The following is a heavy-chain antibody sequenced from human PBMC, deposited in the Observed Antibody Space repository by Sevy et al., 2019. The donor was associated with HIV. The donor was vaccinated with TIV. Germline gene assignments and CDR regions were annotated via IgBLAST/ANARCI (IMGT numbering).Heavy chain of an antibody. CDR1: GGSFSGYY. CDR2: INHSGST. Sequence: SETLSLTCAVYGGSFSGYYWSWIRQPPGKGLEWIGEINHSGSTNYNPSLKSRVTISVDTSKNQFSLKLSPVTAADTAVYYCARESHNSSDYGGLRSHFDYWGQGTLVTVSS. CDR3: ARESHNSSDYGGLRSHFDY. D-gene: IGHD4-17*01. V-gene: IGHV4-34*01. J-gene: IGHJ4*02.